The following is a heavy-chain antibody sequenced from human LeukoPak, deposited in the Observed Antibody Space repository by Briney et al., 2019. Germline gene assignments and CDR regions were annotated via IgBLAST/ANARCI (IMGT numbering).Heavy chain of an antibody. J-gene: IGHJ4*02. V-gene: IGHV3-23*01. CDR2: ISESGGST. CDR3: AKEHIRRDGYSDFDY. D-gene: IGHD5-24*01. Sequence: TGGSLRLSXAASGFTFSSYAMSWVGQAPGKGLEWVSGISESGGSTYYADSVKGRFTISRDNSKNTLFLQMNSLRAEDTAVYYCAKEHIRRDGYSDFDYWGQGTLVTVSS. CDR1: GFTFSSYA.